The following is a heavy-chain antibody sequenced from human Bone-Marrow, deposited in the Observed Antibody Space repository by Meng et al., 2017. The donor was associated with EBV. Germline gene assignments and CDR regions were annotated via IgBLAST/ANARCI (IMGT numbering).Heavy chain of an antibody. D-gene: IGHD2-21*01. V-gene: IGHV3-74*01. J-gene: IGHJ4*02. Sequence: EGQVMGAGGGLSSPGGALRLSCAASGFTLSSYWVHWVRQAPGKGLVWVSRINTDGSVINYADSVKGRFPITRDNAKNTVYLQMNNLRAEDTAVYYCAKDCFGDKDSWGQGTLVTVSS. CDR2: INTDGSVI. CDR1: GFTLSSYW. CDR3: AKDCFGDKDS.